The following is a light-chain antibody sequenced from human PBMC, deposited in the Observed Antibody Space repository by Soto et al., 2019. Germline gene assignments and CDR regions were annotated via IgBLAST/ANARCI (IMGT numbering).Light chain of an antibody. J-gene: IGKJ2*01. CDR2: WAS. CDR1: QSVLYSSNNKNY. CDR3: QQYYSTPPA. Sequence: DIVMTQSPDSLAVSLGERATINCKSSQSVLYSSNNKNYLAWYQQKPGQPPKLVIYWASTRESGVPDRFSGSGSGTDFTLTISSLQAEDVAVYYCQQYYSTPPAFGQGTKLDIK. V-gene: IGKV4-1*01.